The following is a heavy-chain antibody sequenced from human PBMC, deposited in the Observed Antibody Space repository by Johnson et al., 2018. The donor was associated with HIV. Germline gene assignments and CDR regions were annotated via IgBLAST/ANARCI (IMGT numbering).Heavy chain of an antibody. CDR2: ISYDGSNK. Sequence: QVQLVESGGGVVQPGWSLRLSCAASGFTFSNYAMHWVRQAPGKGLEWVAVISYDGSNKYSADSVKGRFTISRDNSKNTLYLQMNSLRTEDTAVYYCARPDSGRYRDAFDIWGQGTMVTVSS. CDR1: GFTFSNYA. CDR3: ARPDSGRYRDAFDI. D-gene: IGHD1-26*01. V-gene: IGHV3-30-3*01. J-gene: IGHJ3*02.